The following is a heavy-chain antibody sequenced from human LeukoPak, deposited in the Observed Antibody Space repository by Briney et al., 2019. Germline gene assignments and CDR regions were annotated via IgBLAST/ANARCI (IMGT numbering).Heavy chain of an antibody. CDR3: ARRFYGSGSIDP. V-gene: IGHV4-30-4*01. Sequence: SETLSLTCSVSGGSISSGDYYWSWIRQPPGKGLEWIGYIYYSGSTYCNPSLKSRVTISVDTSKNQFSLKLSSVTAADTAEYYCARRFYGSGSIDPWGQGTLVIVSS. J-gene: IGHJ5*02. CDR2: IYYSGST. D-gene: IGHD3-10*01. CDR1: GGSISSGDYY.